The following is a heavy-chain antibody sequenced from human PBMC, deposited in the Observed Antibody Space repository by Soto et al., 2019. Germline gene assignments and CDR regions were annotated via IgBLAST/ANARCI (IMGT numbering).Heavy chain of an antibody. CDR3: AHRSPSGYESY. CDR1: GFSLSTSEMG. J-gene: IGHJ4*02. CDR2: IYWNEEK. Sequence: SGPTLVNPTQTLTLTCTFSGFSLSTSEMGVGWIRQPPGKALEWLALIYWNEEKHYSPSLENRLTITKDTSRNQVILTVTNMDPVETATYYCAHRSPSGYESYWGQGTLVTVSS. D-gene: IGHD5-12*01. V-gene: IGHV2-5*01.